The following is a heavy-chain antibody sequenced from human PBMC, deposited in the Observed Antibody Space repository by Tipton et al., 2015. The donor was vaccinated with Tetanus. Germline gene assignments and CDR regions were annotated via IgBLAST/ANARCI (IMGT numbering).Heavy chain of an antibody. J-gene: IGHJ4*02. CDR1: GAVITTGGYS. V-gene: IGHV4-30-2*01. CDR2: IYQTDST. CDR3: VRGRGLGAYSFGFEY. Sequence: LRLSCNVSGAVITTGGYSWGWIRQPPGQGLEWLGYIYQTDSTYYNPSVRSRLTLSLRRSKNQVSLKLSSVTAADTAVYYCVRGRGLGAYSFGFEYWGQGALVTVSS. D-gene: IGHD5-12*01.